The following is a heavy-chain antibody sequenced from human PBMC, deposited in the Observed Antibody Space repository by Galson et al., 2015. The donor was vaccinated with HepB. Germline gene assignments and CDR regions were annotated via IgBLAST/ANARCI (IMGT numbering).Heavy chain of an antibody. D-gene: IGHD3-22*01. CDR1: GFTFSSYW. CDR3: ARDLGYYDSSGQLDY. V-gene: IGHV3-7*03. Sequence: SLRLSCAASGFTFSSYWMSWVRQAPGKGLEWVANIKQDGSEKYYVDSVKGRFTISRDNAKNSLYLQMNSLRAEDTAVYYCARDLGYYDSSGQLDYWGQGTLVTVSS. J-gene: IGHJ4*02. CDR2: IKQDGSEK.